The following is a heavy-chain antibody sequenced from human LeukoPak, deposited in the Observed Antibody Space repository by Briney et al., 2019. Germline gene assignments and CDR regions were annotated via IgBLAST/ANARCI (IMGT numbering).Heavy chain of an antibody. V-gene: IGHV3-53*01. J-gene: IGHJ6*02. CDR1: GFTVSSNY. CDR2: IYSGGST. Sequence: GGSLRLSCAASGFTVSSNYMSWVRQAPGKGLEWVSVIYSGGSTYYADSVKGRFTISRDNSKNTLYLQMNSLRAEDTAVYYCAKSRSPSQQWLALWNCGGDCQPGRESGMDVWGQGTTVTVSS. CDR3: AKSRSPSQQWLALWNCGGDCQPGRESGMDV. D-gene: IGHD2-21*02.